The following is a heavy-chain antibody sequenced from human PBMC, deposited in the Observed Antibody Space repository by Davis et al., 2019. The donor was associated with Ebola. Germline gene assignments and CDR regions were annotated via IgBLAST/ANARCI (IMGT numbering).Heavy chain of an antibody. CDR3: HAGFDY. CDR2: ISYDGSNK. V-gene: IGHV3-30-3*01. Sequence: GGSLRLSCAASGFTFSSYWMSWVRQAPGKGLEWVAVISYDGSNKYYADSVKGRFTISRDNSKNTLYLQMNSLRAEDTAVYYCHAGFDYWGQGTLVTVSS. D-gene: IGHD1-14*01. J-gene: IGHJ4*02. CDR1: GFTFSSYW.